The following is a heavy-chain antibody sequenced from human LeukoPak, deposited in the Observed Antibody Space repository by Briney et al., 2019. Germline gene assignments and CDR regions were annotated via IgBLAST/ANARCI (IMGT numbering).Heavy chain of an antibody. Sequence: ASVKVSCKVSGYTLTELSMHWVRQAPGKGLEWMGWINPNSGGTNYAQKFQGWVTMTRDTSISTTYMELSRLRSDDTAVYYCARGDILTGYSYYYYGMDVWGQGTTVTVSS. V-gene: IGHV1-2*04. J-gene: IGHJ6*02. CDR1: GYTLTELS. D-gene: IGHD3-9*01. CDR3: ARGDILTGYSYYYYGMDV. CDR2: INPNSGGT.